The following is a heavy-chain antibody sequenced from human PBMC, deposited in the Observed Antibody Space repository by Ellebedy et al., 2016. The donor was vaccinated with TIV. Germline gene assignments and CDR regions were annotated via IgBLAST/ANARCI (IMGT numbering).Heavy chain of an antibody. Sequence: ASVKVSCKVSGYTFTGYFFMHWVRQAPGQGLEWMGCINSNSGATFYVQKFQGRVTMTRDTSISTAYMELSRLRSDDTAVYYCARGPYCSGGSCYEGHWFDPWGQGTLVTVSS. CDR3: ARGPYCSGGSCYEGHWFDP. V-gene: IGHV1-2*02. CDR2: INSNSGAT. CDR1: GYTFTGYFF. J-gene: IGHJ5*02. D-gene: IGHD2-15*01.